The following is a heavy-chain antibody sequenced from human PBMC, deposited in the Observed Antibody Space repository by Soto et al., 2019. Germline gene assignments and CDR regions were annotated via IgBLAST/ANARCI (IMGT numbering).Heavy chain of an antibody. D-gene: IGHD3-22*01. J-gene: IGHJ4*02. CDR1: GFTFSSYA. Sequence: PGGSLRLSCAASGFTFSSYAVSWVRQALGKGPEWISSISGSGSTIYYADSVKGRFTISRDNSKNTLYLQMSSLRAEDTAVYYCAKVFYYYDSSGYYYFDYWGQGTLVTVSS. CDR2: ISGSGSTI. V-gene: IGHV3-23*01. CDR3: AKVFYYYDSSGYYYFDY.